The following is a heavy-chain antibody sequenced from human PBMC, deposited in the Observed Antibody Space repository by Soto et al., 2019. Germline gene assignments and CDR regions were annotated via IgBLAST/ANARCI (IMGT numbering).Heavy chain of an antibody. D-gene: IGHD2-21*01. V-gene: IGHV3-53*01. CDR2: IYSGGNP. Sequence: EERLVQSGGGLVQPGGSLRLSCAAYGFSVGGNYMSGVRQAPGKGLELVSLIYSGGNPFYADSMKGRFTHSRDNSSNMLYLQMGTMRGEDTAVYYCARGPNSDCWGQGTLVIVSS. CDR1: GFSVGGNY. J-gene: IGHJ4*02. CDR3: ARGPNSDC.